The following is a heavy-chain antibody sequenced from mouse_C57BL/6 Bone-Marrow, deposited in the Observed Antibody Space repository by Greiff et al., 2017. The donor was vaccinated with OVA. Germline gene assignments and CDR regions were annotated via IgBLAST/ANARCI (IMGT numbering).Heavy chain of an antibody. CDR3: TRVDGSSPPFAY. J-gene: IGHJ3*01. Sequence: QVQLQQSGAELVRPGASVTLSCKASGYTFTDYEMHWVKQTPVHGLEWIGAIDPETGGTAYNQKFKGKAILTADKSSSTAYMELRSLTSEDSAVYYCTRVDGSSPPFAYWGQGTLVTVSA. CDR2: IDPETGGT. D-gene: IGHD1-1*01. CDR1: GYTFTDYE. V-gene: IGHV1-15*01.